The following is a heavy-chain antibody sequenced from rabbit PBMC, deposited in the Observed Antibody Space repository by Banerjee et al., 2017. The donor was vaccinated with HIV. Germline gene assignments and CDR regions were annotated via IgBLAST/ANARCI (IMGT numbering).Heavy chain of an antibody. V-gene: IGHV1S45*01. D-gene: IGHD7-1*01. CDR2: IYAGSSGST. CDR1: GFSFSSSYY. J-gene: IGHJ6*01. CDR3: ARDRRYVGYTGMDL. Sequence: QEQLEESGGDLVKPEGSLTLTCTASGFSFSSSYYMCWVRQAPGKGLEWIACIYAGSSGSTYYASWAKGRFTISKTSSTTVTLQMTSLTAADTATYFCARDRRYVGYTGMDLWGPGTLVTVS.